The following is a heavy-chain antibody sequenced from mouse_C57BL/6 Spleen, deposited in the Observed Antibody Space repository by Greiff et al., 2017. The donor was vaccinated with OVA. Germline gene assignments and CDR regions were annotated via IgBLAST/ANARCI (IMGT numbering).Heavy chain of an antibody. V-gene: IGHV1-64*01. CDR3: ARSPSSEENYFDY. D-gene: IGHD3-1*01. CDR2: IHPNSGST. J-gene: IGHJ2*01. Sequence: VQVQQYGAELVKPGASVKLSCKASGYTFTSYWMHWVKQRPGQGLEWIGMIHPNSGSTNYNEKFKSKATLTVDKSSSTAYMQLSSLTAEDSAVYYCARSPSSEENYFDYWGQGTTLTVSS. CDR1: GYTFTSYW.